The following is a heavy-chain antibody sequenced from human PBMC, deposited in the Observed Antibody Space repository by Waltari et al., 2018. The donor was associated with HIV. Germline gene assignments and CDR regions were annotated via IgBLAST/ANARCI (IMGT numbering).Heavy chain of an antibody. J-gene: IGHJ5*02. Sequence: EEQLVESGGGLVQPGGSLRLPCGASGCTFSSYSMNWVRQAPGKGLELVSYIRYSGSTIYYADSVKGRFTISRDNAKNSLYLQMNSLRAEDTAVYYCARDGGTWGQGTLITVSS. CDR1: GCTFSSYS. CDR3: ARDGGT. D-gene: IGHD3-16*01. V-gene: IGHV3-48*01. CDR2: IRYSGSTI.